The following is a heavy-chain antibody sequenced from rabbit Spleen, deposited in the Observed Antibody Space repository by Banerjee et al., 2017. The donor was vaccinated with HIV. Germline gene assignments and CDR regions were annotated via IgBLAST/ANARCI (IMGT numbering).Heavy chain of an antibody. Sequence: QSLEESGGDLVKPGASLTLTCTASGFSFSSRYYMCWVRQTPGKGLEWIACIYAGSSGDTYYASWAKGRFTISKTSSTTVTLQMTSLTAADTATYFCARETSSGWGVVSYYFNLWGPGTLVTVS. D-gene: IGHD4-1*01. V-gene: IGHV1S40*01. J-gene: IGHJ4*01. CDR3: ARETSSGWGVVSYYFNL. CDR1: GFSFSSRYY. CDR2: IYAGSSGDT.